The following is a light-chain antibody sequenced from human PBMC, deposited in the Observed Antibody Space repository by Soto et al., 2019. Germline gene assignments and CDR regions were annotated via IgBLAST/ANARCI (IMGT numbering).Light chain of an antibody. CDR3: QQSYSMPWT. J-gene: IGKJ1*01. CDR1: QSISRY. CDR2: AAS. V-gene: IGKV1-39*01. Sequence: IQITPSPSSLFASVGDRITIPFRASQSISRYLNWYQQKPGKAPKLLIYAASSLQSGVPSRFSGSGSGADFTLTISSLQPEDFATYYCQQSYSMPWTFGQGTKVDIK.